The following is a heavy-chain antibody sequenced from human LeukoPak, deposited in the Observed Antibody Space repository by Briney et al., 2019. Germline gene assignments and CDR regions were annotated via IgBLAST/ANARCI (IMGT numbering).Heavy chain of an antibody. Sequence: PSETLSLTCAVSNYPITSDYYWVWIRQPPGQGLEWLGQIFHSGIAHYNPSLKSRVTMSVDTSRSQFSVNLNSVTAADTAVYYCGRAGFGTAYNRFYYYMDVWGKGTTVTVSS. CDR2: IFHSGIA. V-gene: IGHV4-38-2*01. D-gene: IGHD3-16*01. CDR1: NYPITSDYY. CDR3: GRAGFGTAYNRFYYYMDV. J-gene: IGHJ6*03.